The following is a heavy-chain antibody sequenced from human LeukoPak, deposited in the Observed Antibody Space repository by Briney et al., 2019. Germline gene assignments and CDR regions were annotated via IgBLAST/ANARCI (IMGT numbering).Heavy chain of an antibody. CDR1: GYTFTSND. CDR3: ARGRVCGSGGKCSGSWYYDY. D-gene: IGHD6-13*01. Sequence: ASVKLSCKASGYTFTSNDISWVRQATGQGLEWMGCMNPNSGNTGYAQKFKGRVAMTRNTSISKAYMELSSLRSEDTVVYYCARGRVCGSGGKCSGSWYYDYWGQGTLVTVSS. V-gene: IGHV1-8*01. J-gene: IGHJ4*02. CDR2: MNPNSGNT.